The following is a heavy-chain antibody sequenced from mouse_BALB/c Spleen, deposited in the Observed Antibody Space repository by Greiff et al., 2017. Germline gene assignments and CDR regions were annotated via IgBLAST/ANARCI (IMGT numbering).Heavy chain of an antibody. Sequence: EVHLVESGGGLVQPGGSRKLSCAASGFTFSSFGMHWVRQAPEKGLEWVAYISSGSSTIYYADTVKGRFTISRDNPKNTLFLQMTSLRSEDTAMYYCASYDRYAMDYWGQGTSVTVSS. CDR1: GFTFSSFG. J-gene: IGHJ4*01. CDR2: ISSGSSTI. V-gene: IGHV5-17*02. D-gene: IGHD2-3*01. CDR3: ASYDRYAMDY.